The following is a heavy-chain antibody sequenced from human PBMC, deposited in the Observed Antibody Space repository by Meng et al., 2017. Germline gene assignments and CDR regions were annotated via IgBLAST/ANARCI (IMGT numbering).Heavy chain of an antibody. V-gene: IGHV3-48*03. J-gene: IGHJ4*02. Sequence: GESLKISYAASGFTFSSYEMNWVRQAPGKGLEWVSYISSSGSTIYYADSVKGRFTISRDNAKNSLYLQMNSLRAEDTAVYYCARDWGIAARSYYFDYWGQGTLVTVSS. CDR1: GFTFSSYE. CDR2: ISSSGSTI. D-gene: IGHD6-6*01. CDR3: ARDWGIAARSYYFDY.